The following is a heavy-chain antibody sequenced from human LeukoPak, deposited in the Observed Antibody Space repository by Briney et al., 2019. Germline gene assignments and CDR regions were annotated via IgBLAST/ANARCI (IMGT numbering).Heavy chain of an antibody. CDR3: ARANSESYAWNGNDY. CDR1: EFTFSSYA. Sequence: GGSLRLSCAASEFTFSSYAMHWVRQAPGKGLEWVAVISYVGSNKYYADSVKGRFTISRDNSKNTLYLQMNNLRAEDTAVYYCARANSESYAWNGNDYWGQGTLVTVSS. D-gene: IGHD2-2*01. CDR2: ISYVGSNK. V-gene: IGHV3-30-3*01. J-gene: IGHJ4*02.